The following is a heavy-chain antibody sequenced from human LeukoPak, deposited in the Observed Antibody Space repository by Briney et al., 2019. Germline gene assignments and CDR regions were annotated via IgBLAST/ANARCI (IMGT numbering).Heavy chain of an antibody. CDR3: AKDQSTSHFYYMDV. CDR2: IWYDGSND. Sequence: PGGSLRLSCVASGFTFSSYGMHWVRQAPGKGLEWVAVIWYDGSNDYYADSVKGRFTISRDNSQNTLYLQMNSLRTEDTAVYYCAKDQSTSHFYYMDVWGKGTTVTVSS. J-gene: IGHJ6*03. V-gene: IGHV3-30*02. CDR1: GFTFSSYG.